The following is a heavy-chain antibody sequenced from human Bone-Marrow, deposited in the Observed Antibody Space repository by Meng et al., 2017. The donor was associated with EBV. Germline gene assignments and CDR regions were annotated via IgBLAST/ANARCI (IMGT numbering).Heavy chain of an antibody. D-gene: IGHD6-19*01. CDR1: GDSISSFYY. V-gene: IGHV4-39*01. CDR2: VHYTGST. Sequence: QPQPRGAGPVQVTPSEPLPLPCTVSGDSISSFYYWGWIRQPPGRGLEWIGSVHYTGSTYYSPSLKSRVTVSVDTSKNQFSLRLTSVTAADTAVYYCARPFPSWQSPRLDPFGAWGQGTLVTVSS. CDR3: ARPFPSWQSPRLDPFGA. J-gene: IGHJ5*02.